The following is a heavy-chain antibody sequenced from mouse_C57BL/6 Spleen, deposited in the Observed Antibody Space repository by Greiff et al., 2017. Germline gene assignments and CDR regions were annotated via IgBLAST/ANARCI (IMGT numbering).Heavy chain of an antibody. CDR2: IYPVSGET. Sequence: VQLQQSGAELASPGASVTLSCTASGYTFTDHIMNWVQKRPGQGLEWIGRIYPVSGETNYTQTFIGKGTFSVDRSSSTVYMVLNSLTSEDPAVYYCVLDYDGYFDVWGTGTTVTVSS. V-gene: IGHV1-11*01. J-gene: IGHJ1*03. CDR3: VLDYDGYFDV. D-gene: IGHD2-4*01. CDR1: GYTFTDHI.